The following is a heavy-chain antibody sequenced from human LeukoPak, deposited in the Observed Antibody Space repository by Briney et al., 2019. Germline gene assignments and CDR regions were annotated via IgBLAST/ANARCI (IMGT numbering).Heavy chain of an antibody. Sequence: SVNVSCKSSVCTFISYTISWVRQAPAQGLDGMGRIIPILGIANYAQKFQGRGTITADKSTSKGYMELSSLRSEDTAVYYCAGGYSSSTDYWGQGTLVTVSS. D-gene: IGHD6-13*01. J-gene: IGHJ4*02. CDR2: IIPILGIA. V-gene: IGHV1-69*02. CDR3: AGGYSSSTDY. CDR1: VCTFISYT.